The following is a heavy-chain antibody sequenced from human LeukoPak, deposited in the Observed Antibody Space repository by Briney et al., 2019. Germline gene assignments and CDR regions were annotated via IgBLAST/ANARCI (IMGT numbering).Heavy chain of an antibody. CDR1: GFAFSTYW. J-gene: IGHJ5*02. CDR3: ARLTSGWTNWFDP. CDR2: IKQDGGEE. D-gene: IGHD6-19*01. Sequence: PGASLRLACEASGFAFSTYWMSWVRQAPGKGLRWVANIKQDGGEENYVDSVKGRFTVSRDNAKNSLYLQMNSLRAEDTAVYFCARLTSGWTNWFDPWGQGTLVTVSS. V-gene: IGHV3-7*04.